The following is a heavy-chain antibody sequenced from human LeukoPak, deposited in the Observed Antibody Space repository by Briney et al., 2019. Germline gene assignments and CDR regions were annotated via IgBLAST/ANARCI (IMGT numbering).Heavy chain of an antibody. CDR1: GGSISSYY. CDR2: IYYSGST. Sequence: NASETLSLTCTVSGGSISSYYWSWIRQPPGKGLEWIGYIYYSGSTNYNPSLKSRVTISVDTSRNQFSLKLSSVTAADTAVYYCARLRVVVAATYWFDPWGQGSLVTVSS. V-gene: IGHV4-59*08. D-gene: IGHD2-15*01. J-gene: IGHJ5*02. CDR3: ARLRVVVAATYWFDP.